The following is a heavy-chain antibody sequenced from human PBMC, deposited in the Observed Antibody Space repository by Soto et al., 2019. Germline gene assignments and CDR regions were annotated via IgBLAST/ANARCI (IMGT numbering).Heavy chain of an antibody. V-gene: IGHV4-30-4*01. Sequence: PSETLSLTCTVSGGSISSGGSYWVWIRQPPGKGLEWIGYIYYSGNTYFNPSLKSRVTLSVDTSKNQFSLNLSSVTAADTAVYYCVRYCSTTTCPFDYWGQGTLVTVSS. D-gene: IGHD2-2*01. J-gene: IGHJ4*02. CDR3: VRYCSTTTCPFDY. CDR1: GGSISSGGSY. CDR2: IYYSGNT.